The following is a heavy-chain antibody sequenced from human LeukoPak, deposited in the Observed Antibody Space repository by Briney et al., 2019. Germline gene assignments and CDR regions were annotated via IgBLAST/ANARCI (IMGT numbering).Heavy chain of an antibody. CDR2: IYLSGST. CDR1: GGSISSYY. Sequence: SETQSLTCTVSGGSISSYYWSWIRQPPGKGLEWIGYIYLSGSTNYNPSLKSRVTISVDTSKNQFSLKLSSVTAADTAVYYCARAVLGYYYGSGSYYNWFDPWGQGTLVTVSS. CDR3: ARAVLGYYYGSGSYYNWFDP. J-gene: IGHJ5*02. V-gene: IGHV4-59*01. D-gene: IGHD3-10*01.